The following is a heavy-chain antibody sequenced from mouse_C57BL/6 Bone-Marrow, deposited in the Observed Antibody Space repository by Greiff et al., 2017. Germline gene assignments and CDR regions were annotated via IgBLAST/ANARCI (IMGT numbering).Heavy chain of an antibody. D-gene: IGHD1-1*01. CDR1: GYTFTSYG. V-gene: IGHV1-64*01. J-gene: IGHJ4*01. CDR3: ARGLLLRFYAMDY. Sequence: QVQLQQPGAELAKPGASVKLSCKASGYTFTSYGMHWVKQRPGQGLEWIGMIHPNSGSTNYNEKFKSKATLTVDKSSSTAYMQLSSLTSEDSAVYYCARGLLLRFYAMDYWGQGTSVTVSS. CDR2: IHPNSGST.